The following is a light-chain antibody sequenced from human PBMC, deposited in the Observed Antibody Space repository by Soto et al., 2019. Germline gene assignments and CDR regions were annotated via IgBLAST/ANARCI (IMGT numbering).Light chain of an antibody. Sequence: QSALTQPPSASGSPGQSVTISCTGTSSDVGGYNYVSWYQQHPGKAPKLMIYEVSKRPSGVPDRFSGSKSGNTASLTVSGLEAEDEANYSSSSYGASLYVFGTGTKLTVL. CDR2: EVS. J-gene: IGLJ1*01. V-gene: IGLV2-8*01. CDR3: SSYGASLYV. CDR1: SSDVGGYNY.